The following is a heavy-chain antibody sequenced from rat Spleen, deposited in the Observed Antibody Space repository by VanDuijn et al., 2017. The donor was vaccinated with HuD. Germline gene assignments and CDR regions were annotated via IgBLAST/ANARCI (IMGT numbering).Heavy chain of an antibody. Sequence: EVRLEESGGGLVQPGGSMKLSCAASGFTFSNFPMAWVRQAPNKGLEWVASITYEGSSTYYGDSVKGRFTISRDNAKSTLYLQMNSLRSEDTATYYCARLGNSGFGNWFAYWGQGTLVTVSS. V-gene: IGHV5-22*01. J-gene: IGHJ3*01. CDR2: ITYEGSST. CDR1: GFTFSNFP. CDR3: ARLGNSGFGNWFAY. D-gene: IGHD4-4*01.